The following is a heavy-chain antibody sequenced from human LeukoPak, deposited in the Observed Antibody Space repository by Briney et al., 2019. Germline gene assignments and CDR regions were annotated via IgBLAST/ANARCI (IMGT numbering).Heavy chain of an antibody. CDR1: GYTFTSHG. CDR3: ARAVWGLTGYYPFDY. Sequence: ASVKVSCKASGYTFTSHGISWVRQAPGQGLEWMGWISAYNGNTNYAQKLQGRVTMTTDTSTSTAYMELSSLRSEDTAVYYCARAVWGLTGYYPFDYWGQGTLVTVSS. V-gene: IGHV1-18*01. CDR2: ISAYNGNT. J-gene: IGHJ4*02. D-gene: IGHD3-9*01.